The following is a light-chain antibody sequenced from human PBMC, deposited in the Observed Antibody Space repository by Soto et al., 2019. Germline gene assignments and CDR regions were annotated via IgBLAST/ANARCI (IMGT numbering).Light chain of an antibody. CDR3: RHYNSYEQA. J-gene: IGKJ1*01. CDR2: KAS. CDR1: QTSSSW. V-gene: IGKV1-5*03. Sequence: DIQMTQSPSTLSGSVGDRVTITCRASQTSSSWSAWYQQKPGKAPKLLIYKASTLKSGVPSRVSGSGSGREFTLSISSLQPVEFANYYLRHYNSYEQAFGQGTKVELK.